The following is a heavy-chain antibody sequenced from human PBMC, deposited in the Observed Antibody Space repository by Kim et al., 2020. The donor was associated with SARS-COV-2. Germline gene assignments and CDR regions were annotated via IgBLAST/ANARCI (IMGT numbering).Heavy chain of an antibody. V-gene: IGHV1-24*01. CDR3: ATRYPYNWSPYFDY. CDR1: GYTLTELS. Sequence: ASVKVSCKVSGYTLTELSMHWVRQAPGKGLEWMGGFDLEDGETIYAQKFQGRLTMTEDTSTDTAYLVLSSLRSEDTAVYYCATRYPYNWSPYFDYWGQGTLVTVSS. D-gene: IGHD1-20*01. J-gene: IGHJ4*02. CDR2: FDLEDGET.